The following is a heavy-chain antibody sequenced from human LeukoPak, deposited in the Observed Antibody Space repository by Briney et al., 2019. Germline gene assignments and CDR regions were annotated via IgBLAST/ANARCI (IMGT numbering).Heavy chain of an antibody. Sequence: GGSLRLSCAASGFTVSSNYMSWVRQAPGKGLEWVSVIYSGGSTYYADSVKGRFTISRDNSKNTLYLQMNSLRAEDTAVYYCARGTPYYDFWSGYYDWFDPWGQGTLVTVSS. V-gene: IGHV3-66*01. CDR1: GFTVSSNY. J-gene: IGHJ5*02. D-gene: IGHD3-3*01. CDR3: ARGTPYYDFWSGYYDWFDP. CDR2: IYSGGST.